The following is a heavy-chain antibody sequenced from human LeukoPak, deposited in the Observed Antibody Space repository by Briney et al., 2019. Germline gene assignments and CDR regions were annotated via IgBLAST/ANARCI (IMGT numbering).Heavy chain of an antibody. Sequence: SVKVSCKASGGTFSSYAISWVRQAPGQGLEWMGRIIPILGIANYAQKFQGRVTITADKSTSTAYMELSSLRSEDTAVYYCARAALRFLGWLESYYYGMDVWGQGTTVTVSS. V-gene: IGHV1-69*04. CDR2: IIPILGIA. CDR3: ARAALRFLGWLESYYYGMDV. CDR1: GGTFSSYA. J-gene: IGHJ6*02. D-gene: IGHD3-3*01.